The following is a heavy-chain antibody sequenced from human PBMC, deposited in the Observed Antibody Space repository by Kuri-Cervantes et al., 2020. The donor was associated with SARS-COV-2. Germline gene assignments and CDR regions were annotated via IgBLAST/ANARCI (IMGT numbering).Heavy chain of an antibody. V-gene: IGHV1-18*01. CDR1: GYTFTSYG. J-gene: IGHJ6*02. CDR3: AREGYYDSSGYFGDYVRMDV. CDR2: ISAYNGNT. Sequence: ASVKVPCKASGYTFTSYGISWVRQAPGQGLEWMGWISAYNGNTNYAQKLQGRVTMTTDTSTSTAYMELRSLRSDDTAVYYCAREGYYDSSGYFGDYVRMDVWGQGTTVTVSS. D-gene: IGHD3-22*01.